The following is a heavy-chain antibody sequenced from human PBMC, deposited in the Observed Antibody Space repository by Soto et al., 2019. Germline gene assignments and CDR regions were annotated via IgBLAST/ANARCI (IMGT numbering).Heavy chain of an antibody. D-gene: IGHD2-15*01. CDR1: GDSVSRNSAA. CDR3: ARDLGDCSGGSCYSGWFDP. V-gene: IGHV6-1*01. CDR2: TYYRSKWYN. Sequence: SQTLSLTCAISGDSVSRNSAAWSWIRQSPSRGLEWLGRTYYRSKWYNDYAVSVTSRITINPDTSKNQFSLQLHSVTPEDTAVYYCARDLGDCSGGSCYSGWFDPWGQGTLVTVSS. J-gene: IGHJ5*02.